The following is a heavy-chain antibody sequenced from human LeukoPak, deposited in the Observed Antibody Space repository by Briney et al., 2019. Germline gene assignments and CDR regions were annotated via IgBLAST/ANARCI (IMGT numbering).Heavy chain of an antibody. Sequence: PGGSLRLSCAASGFTFSSYWMSWVRQSPGKGLEWVPNIKPDGSEKYFMDSVKGRFTISRDNAKNALYLEMNSLRAEDTAEYFCARERMYSGSGSTYTYYDYWGRGTLVTVSS. CDR1: GFTFSSYW. CDR2: IKPDGSEK. V-gene: IGHV3-7*01. CDR3: ARERMYSGSGSTYTYYDY. J-gene: IGHJ4*02. D-gene: IGHD3-10*01.